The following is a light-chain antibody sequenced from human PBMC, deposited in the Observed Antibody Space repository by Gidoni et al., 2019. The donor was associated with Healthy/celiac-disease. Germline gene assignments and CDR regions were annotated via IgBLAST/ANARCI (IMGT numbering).Light chain of an antibody. Sequence: DIQMTQSPSTLSASVGDRVTITCRASQSISSWLAWYQQKPGKAPKLLIYNASSLESGVPSRFSGSGSETEFTLTSSGLQPDDFATYYCQKYNSYWTFGQGTKVEIK. CDR3: QKYNSYWT. CDR1: QSISSW. J-gene: IGKJ1*01. CDR2: NAS. V-gene: IGKV1-5*03.